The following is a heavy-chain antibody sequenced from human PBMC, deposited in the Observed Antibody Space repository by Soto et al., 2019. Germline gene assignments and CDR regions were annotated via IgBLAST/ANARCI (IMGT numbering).Heavy chain of an antibody. Sequence: SETLSLTCTVSGGSISSYYWSWIRQPPGKGLEWIGYIYYSGSTNYNPSLKSRVTISVDTSKNQFSLKLSSVTAADTAVYYCARGNLDYYYGSGSYLYYFDYWGQGTLVTVSS. V-gene: IGHV4-59*01. D-gene: IGHD3-10*01. CDR3: ARGNLDYYYGSGSYLYYFDY. CDR2: IYYSGST. CDR1: GGSISSYY. J-gene: IGHJ4*02.